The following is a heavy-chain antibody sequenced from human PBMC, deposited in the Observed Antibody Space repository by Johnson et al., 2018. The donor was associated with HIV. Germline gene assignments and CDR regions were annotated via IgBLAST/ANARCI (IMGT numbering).Heavy chain of an antibody. V-gene: IGHV3-30*03. D-gene: IGHD3-10*02. CDR3: ASSVLELGDNVRGLIGLRWAM. Sequence: GSVPPGRSLRLSCAASGFTFSSMHWYRQAPGKGLEWVAVISHDGSHKYYADSVKGRFSLSRDISKNMLYLQMHSLRDDDTGHYRPASSVLELGDNVRGLIGLRWAMWG. CDR1: GFTFSS. CDR2: ISHDGSHK. J-gene: IGHJ1*01.